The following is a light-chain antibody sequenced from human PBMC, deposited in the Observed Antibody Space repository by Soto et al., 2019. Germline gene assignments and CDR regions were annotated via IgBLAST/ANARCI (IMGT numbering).Light chain of an antibody. CDR2: EVS. CDR1: RSDVGGYNY. J-gene: IGLJ2*01. V-gene: IGLV2-8*01. CDR3: SSYAGSNNVV. Sequence: QSALTQPPSASGSPGQSVTISCTGTRSDVGGYNYVSWYQQHPGKAPKLMIYEVSRRPSGVPDRFSGSKSGNTASLTVSGLQAEDEAAYYCSSYAGSNNVVFGGGTKLTVL.